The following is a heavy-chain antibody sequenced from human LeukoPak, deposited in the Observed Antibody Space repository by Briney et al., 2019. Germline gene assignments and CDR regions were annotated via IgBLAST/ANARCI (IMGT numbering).Heavy chain of an antibody. CDR1: GYSFTSYW. CDR3: ARRRTDSSGYFYGGFDP. D-gene: IGHD3-22*01. V-gene: IGHV5-10-1*01. CDR2: IDPGDSYT. J-gene: IGHJ5*02. Sequence: KVGESLKISCKGSGYSFTSYWISWVRLMPGEGLEWMGTIDPGDSYTNYSPSFHGHVTISVDRSITTAYLQWSSLKASDTAIYYCARRRTDSSGYFYGGFDPWGQGTPVTVSS.